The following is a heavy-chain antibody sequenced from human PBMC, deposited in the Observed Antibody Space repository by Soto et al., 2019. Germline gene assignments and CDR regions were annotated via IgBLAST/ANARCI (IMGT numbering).Heavy chain of an antibody. CDR1: GFAFSTYA. V-gene: IGHV3-33*08. CDR2: SWADGSRQ. J-gene: IGHJ4*02. CDR3: VEGPGYWGLNCY. D-gene: IGHD3-9*01. Sequence: QVNLVESGGGVIQPGKSLRLSCSASGFAFSTYAMHWVRQAPGKGLEWVAVSWADGSRQFYGTSVKGRFTISRDNSNNNLHLRVNSPGDADADDYSCVEGPGYWGLNCYWGQGTLVTVSS.